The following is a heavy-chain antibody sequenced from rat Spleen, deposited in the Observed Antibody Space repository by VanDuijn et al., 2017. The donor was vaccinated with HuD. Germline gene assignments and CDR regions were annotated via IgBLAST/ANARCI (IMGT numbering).Heavy chain of an antibody. J-gene: IGHJ2*01. V-gene: IGHV5S10*01. CDR1: RFTFSDYT. Sequence: EVRLVESGGGLVQPGGSLKLSCTASRFTFSDYTMAWVRQTPKKGLEWVATIFYDGTRTYYRDSVKGRFTISRDNVRGILYLQMDSLRSDDTATYYCASMHTTDYWGTQDYWGQGVMVTVSS. CDR3: ASMHTTDYWGTQDY. D-gene: IGHD1-6*01. CDR2: IFYDGTRT.